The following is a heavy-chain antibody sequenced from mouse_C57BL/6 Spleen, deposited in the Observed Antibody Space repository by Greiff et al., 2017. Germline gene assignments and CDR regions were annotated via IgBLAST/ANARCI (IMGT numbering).Heavy chain of an antibody. CDR1: GFTFSSYG. CDR3: ARLITTVVAYCDV. Sequence: EVKLVESGGDLVKPGGSLKLSCAASGFTFSSYGMSWVRQTPDKRLEWVATISSGGSYTYYPDSVKGRFTISRDNAKNTLYLQMSSLKSEDTAMYYCARLITTVVAYCDVWGTGTTVTVSS. V-gene: IGHV5-6*01. J-gene: IGHJ1*03. CDR2: ISSGGSYT. D-gene: IGHD1-1*01.